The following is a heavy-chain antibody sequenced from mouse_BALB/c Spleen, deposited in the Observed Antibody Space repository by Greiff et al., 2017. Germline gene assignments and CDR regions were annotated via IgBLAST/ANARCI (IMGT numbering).Heavy chain of an antibody. Sequence: EVKLVESGGGLVKPGGSLKLSCAASGFTFSSYAMSWVRQSPEKRLEWVAEISSGGSYTYYPDTVTGRFTISRDNAKNTLYLEMSSLRSEDTAMYYCAQPTFITNGLGFAYWGQGTLVTVSA. CDR2: ISSGGSYT. CDR3: AQPTFITNGLGFAY. CDR1: GFTFSSYA. D-gene: IGHD1-2*01. V-gene: IGHV5-9-4*01. J-gene: IGHJ3*01.